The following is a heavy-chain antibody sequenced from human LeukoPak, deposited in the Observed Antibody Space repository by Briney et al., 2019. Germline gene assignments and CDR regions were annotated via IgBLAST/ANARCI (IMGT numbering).Heavy chain of an antibody. Sequence: SETLSLTCTVSGGSISGYYWSWIRQPPGKGLEWIGYIYYSGSTNYNPSLKSRVTISLDTSKNQFSLNLRSVTAADTAVYYCARSSSPSGYSSSWYGRYYYYGMDVWGKGTTVTVSS. CDR3: ARSSSPSGYSSSWYGRYYYYGMDV. CDR1: GGSISGYY. D-gene: IGHD6-13*01. V-gene: IGHV4-59*08. CDR2: IYYSGST. J-gene: IGHJ6*04.